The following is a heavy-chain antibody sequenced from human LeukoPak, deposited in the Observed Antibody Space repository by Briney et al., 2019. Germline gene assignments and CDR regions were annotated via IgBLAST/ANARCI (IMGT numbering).Heavy chain of an antibody. J-gene: IGHJ5*02. Sequence: ASVKVSCKASGGTFSSYAISWVRQAPGQGLEWMGIINPSGGSTSYAQKFQGRVTMTRDTSTSTVYMELSSLRSEDTAVYYCARGQGGYNWFDPWGQGTLVTVSS. D-gene: IGHD3-16*01. CDR3: ARGQGGYNWFDP. V-gene: IGHV1-46*01. CDR1: GGTFSSYA. CDR2: INPSGGST.